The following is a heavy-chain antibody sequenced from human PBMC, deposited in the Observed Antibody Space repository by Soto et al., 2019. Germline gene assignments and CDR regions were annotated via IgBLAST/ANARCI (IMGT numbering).Heavy chain of an antibody. CDR1: GFTFDDYA. D-gene: IGHD3-10*01. CDR3: AKDISAGMDDAFDI. CDR2: ISWNSGSI. V-gene: IGHV3-9*01. J-gene: IGHJ3*02. Sequence: EVQLVESGGGLVQPGRSLRLSCAASGFTFDDYAMHWVRQAPGKGLEWVSGISWNSGSIGYADSVKGRFTISRDNAKNSLYLQMNSLRAEDTALYYCAKDISAGMDDAFDIWGQGTMVTVSS.